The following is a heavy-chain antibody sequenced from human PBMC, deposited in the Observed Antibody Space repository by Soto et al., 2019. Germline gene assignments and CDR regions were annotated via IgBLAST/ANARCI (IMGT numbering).Heavy chain of an antibody. CDR3: ARGFPIAAAGYSRYYFDY. D-gene: IGHD6-13*01. J-gene: IGHJ4*02. CDR2: INPNSGGT. V-gene: IGHV1-2*04. Sequence: ASVKVSCKASGYTFTGYYMHWVRQAPGQGLEWMGWINPNSGGTNYAQKFQGWVTRTRDTSISTAYMELSRLRSDDTAVYYCARGFPIAAAGYSRYYFDYWGQGTLVTVSS. CDR1: GYTFTGYY.